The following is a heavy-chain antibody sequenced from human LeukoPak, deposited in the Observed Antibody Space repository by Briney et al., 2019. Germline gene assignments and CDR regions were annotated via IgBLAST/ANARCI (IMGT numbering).Heavy chain of an antibody. V-gene: IGHV4-30-2*01. CDR2: IYHSGST. CDR3: ARIGAPGAFDI. J-gene: IGHJ3*02. CDR1: GGSISSGGYY. Sequence: SETLSLTCTVSGGSISSGGYYWSWIRQPPGKGLEWIGYIYHSGSTYYNPSLKSRVTISVDRSKNQFSLKLSSVTAADTAVYYCARIGAPGAFDIWGQGTMVTVSS. D-gene: IGHD4-17*01.